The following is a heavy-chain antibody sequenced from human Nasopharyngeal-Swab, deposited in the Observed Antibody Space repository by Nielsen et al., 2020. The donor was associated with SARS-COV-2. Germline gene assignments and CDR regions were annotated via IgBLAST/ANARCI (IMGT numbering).Heavy chain of an antibody. V-gene: IGHV4-31*03. Sequence: SETLSLTCTVSGCSLSSVCYYWSWIRQHPGKGLEWIGYIYYSGSTYYNPSLKSRVTISVDTSKNQFSLKLSSVTAADTAVYYCARDARLRGYSGYAYDYWGQGTLITVSS. CDR3: ARDARLRGYSGYAYDY. J-gene: IGHJ4*02. CDR1: GCSLSSVCYY. D-gene: IGHD5-12*01. CDR2: IYYSGST.